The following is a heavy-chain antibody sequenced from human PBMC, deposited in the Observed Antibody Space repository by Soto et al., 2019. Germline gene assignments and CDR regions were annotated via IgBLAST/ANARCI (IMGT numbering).Heavy chain of an antibody. Sequence: PGGSLRLSCAASGFTFSSYGMNWARQAPGKGLEWVSYISSSGSTIYYADSVKGRFTISRDNAKNSLYLQMNSLRAEDTAVYYCASLGYCSGGSCYDYYYGMDVWGQGTTVTVSS. CDR2: ISSSGSTI. V-gene: IGHV3-48*04. D-gene: IGHD2-15*01. CDR1: GFTFSSYG. J-gene: IGHJ6*02. CDR3: ASLGYCSGGSCYDYYYGMDV.